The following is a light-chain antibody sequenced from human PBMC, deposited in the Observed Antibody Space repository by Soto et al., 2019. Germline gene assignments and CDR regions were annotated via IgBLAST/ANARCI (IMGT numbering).Light chain of an antibody. CDR2: GAS. V-gene: IGKV3-20*01. J-gene: IGKJ1*01. CDR3: QQYGTSPPT. Sequence: EIVLTQSPGTLSLSPGERATRSCKASQSVSSNFLAWYQRRPGQAPRLLIYGASYRATDIPYRFSGSGSGTDFTLTITRLEPEDFAVYYCQQYGTSPPTFGQGTKVKI. CDR1: QSVSSNF.